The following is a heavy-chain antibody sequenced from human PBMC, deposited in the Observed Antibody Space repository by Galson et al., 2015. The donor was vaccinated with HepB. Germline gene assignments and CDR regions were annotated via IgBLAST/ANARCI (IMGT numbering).Heavy chain of an antibody. CDR2: ISGSGSNT. CDR1: GFTFGSSA. Sequence: SLRLSCAASGFTFGSSAMNWVRQAPGKGLEWVSLISGSGSNTFYADSVRSWFTTYRDNSKNTLYLQMNSLSAEDTAVYYCAKGPSSAWYEIDYWGQGTLVTVSS. V-gene: IGHV3-23*01. D-gene: IGHD6-19*01. CDR3: AKGPSSAWYEIDY. J-gene: IGHJ4*02.